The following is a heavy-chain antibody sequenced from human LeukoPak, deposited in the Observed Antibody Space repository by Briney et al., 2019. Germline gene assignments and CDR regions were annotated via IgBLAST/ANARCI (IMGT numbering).Heavy chain of an antibody. J-gene: IGHJ3*02. D-gene: IGHD3-22*01. CDR1: GGSISSYY. Sequence: SDTLSLTCTVSGGSISSYYWSWIRQPPGKGLEWIGYIYYSGSTNYNPSLKSRITISVDTSKNQFSLKLSSVTAADTAVYYCARFLGRYYDPPDAFDIWGQGTMVTVSS. CDR3: ARFLGRYYDPPDAFDI. CDR2: IYYSGST. V-gene: IGHV4-59*07.